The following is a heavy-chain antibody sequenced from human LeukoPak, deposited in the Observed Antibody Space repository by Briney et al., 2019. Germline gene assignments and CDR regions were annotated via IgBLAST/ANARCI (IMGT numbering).Heavy chain of an antibody. CDR1: GDSVSSLNGA. Sequence: SQTLSVTCAISGDSVSSLNGAWNWSRQSPSRGLEWLGRTYYRSKWYTDYAASMKGRISINADTSKNQFSLQLNSVTPEDTAVYYCARDVGNSGWYTFDYWGQGTLVTVSS. D-gene: IGHD6-19*01. V-gene: IGHV6-1*01. CDR3: ARDVGNSGWYTFDY. CDR2: TYYRSKWYT. J-gene: IGHJ4*02.